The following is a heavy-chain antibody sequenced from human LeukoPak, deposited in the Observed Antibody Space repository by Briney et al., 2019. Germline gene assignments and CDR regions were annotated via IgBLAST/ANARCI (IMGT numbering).Heavy chain of an antibody. D-gene: IGHD3-22*01. J-gene: IGHJ4*02. CDR3: ARVGALGYYDSSGYYPTEN. CDR1: GDSISSHKW. Sequence: SGTLSLTCTVSGDSISSHKWWWCWVRQPPGKGLEWIGEINHSGSTNYNPSLKSRVTISVDTSKNQFSLKLSSVTAADTAVYYCARVGALGYYDSSGYYPTENWGQGTLVTVSS. V-gene: IGHV4-4*02. CDR2: INHSGST.